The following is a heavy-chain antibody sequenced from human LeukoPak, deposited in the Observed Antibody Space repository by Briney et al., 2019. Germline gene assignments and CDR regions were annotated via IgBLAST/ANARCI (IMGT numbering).Heavy chain of an antibody. D-gene: IGHD3-22*01. CDR1: GFTFTSYA. CDR2: ISGSGDNT. V-gene: IGHV3-23*01. Sequence: PGGSLRLSCAASGFTFTSYAMSWVRQAPGKGLEGVSAISGSGDNTYYADSVKGRFTISRDDSKNTLYLQMNSLRAEDTAVYYCAKDRYYYDSRWGYFQHWGQGTLVTVSS. J-gene: IGHJ1*01. CDR3: AKDRYYYDSRWGYFQH.